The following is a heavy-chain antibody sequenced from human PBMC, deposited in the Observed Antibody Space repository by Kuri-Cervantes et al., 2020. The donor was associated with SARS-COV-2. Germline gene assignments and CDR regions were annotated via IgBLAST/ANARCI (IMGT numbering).Heavy chain of an antibody. Sequence: ASVKVSCKASGYTFTSYYMHWVRQAPGQGLEWMGIINPSGGSTSYAQKFQGRVTMTRNTSISTAYMELSSLRSEDTAVYYCARSLVFYDFWSGYHYYMDVWGKGTTVTVSS. V-gene: IGHV1-46*01. CDR3: ARSLVFYDFWSGYHYYMDV. J-gene: IGHJ6*03. CDR1: GYTFTSYY. D-gene: IGHD3-3*01. CDR2: INPSGGST.